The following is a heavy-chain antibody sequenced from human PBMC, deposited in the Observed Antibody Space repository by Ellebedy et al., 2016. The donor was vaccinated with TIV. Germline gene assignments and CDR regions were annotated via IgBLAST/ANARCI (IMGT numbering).Heavy chain of an antibody. CDR1: GYTFTSYG. D-gene: IGHD1-1*01. CDR2: ISTYNGNT. CDR3: ARESPGTLHWNPRAWYFDL. V-gene: IGHV1-18*01. J-gene: IGHJ2*01. Sequence: AASVKVSCRASGYTFTSYGISWVRQAPGQGLEWMGWISTYNGNTNYAQKLQGRVTMTTDTSTSTAYMELRSLRSDDTAVYYCARESPGTLHWNPRAWYFDLWGRGTLVTVSS.